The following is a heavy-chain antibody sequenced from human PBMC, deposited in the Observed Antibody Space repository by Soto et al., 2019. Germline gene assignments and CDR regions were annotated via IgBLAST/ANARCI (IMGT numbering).Heavy chain of an antibody. D-gene: IGHD6-19*01. J-gene: IGHJ4*02. CDR2: ISGSGGST. V-gene: IGHV3-23*01. CDR3: AKGPSLLIAVAGTDY. CDR1: GFTFSSYA. Sequence: PVGSLRLSCAASGFTFSSYAMSWVRQAPGKGLEWVSAISGSGGSTYYADSVKGRFTISRDNSKNTLYLQMNSLRAEDTAVYYCAKGPSLLIAVAGTDYWGQGTLVTVSS.